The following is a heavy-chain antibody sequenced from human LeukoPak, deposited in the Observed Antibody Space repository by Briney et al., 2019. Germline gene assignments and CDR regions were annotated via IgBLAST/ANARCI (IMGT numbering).Heavy chain of an antibody. CDR3: AKVRYSSGYDFDY. CDR1: GFTFDVYA. J-gene: IGHJ4*02. V-gene: IGHV3-9*01. CDR2: ISWNSGDI. Sequence: PGRSLRLPCAASGFTFDVYAMHWVRQAPGKGLEWVSGISWNSGDIGYADSVKGRFTISRDNAKNSLYLQMNSLRVEDTALYYCAKVRYSSGYDFDYWGQGTLVTVPS. D-gene: IGHD6-19*01.